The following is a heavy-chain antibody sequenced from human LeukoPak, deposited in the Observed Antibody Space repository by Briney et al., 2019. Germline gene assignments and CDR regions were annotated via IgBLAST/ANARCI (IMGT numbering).Heavy chain of an antibody. CDR3: ARLVTGTTVINSGWFDP. V-gene: IGHV3-66*04. D-gene: IGHD4-23*01. CDR1: RFTVSSNY. J-gene: IGHJ5*02. Sequence: GGSLRLSCAASRFTVSSNYMTWVRQAPGKGLEWASVIYSGGNTYYADSVKGRFSISSDNSKNTVYLQMNSLRAEDTAVYYCARLVTGTTVINSGWFDPWGQGTLVTVSS. CDR2: IYSGGNT.